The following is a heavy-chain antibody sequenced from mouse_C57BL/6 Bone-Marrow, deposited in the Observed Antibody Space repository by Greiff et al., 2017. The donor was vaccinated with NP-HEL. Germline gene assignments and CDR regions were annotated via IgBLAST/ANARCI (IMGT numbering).Heavy chain of an antibody. CDR1: GYAFSSSW. V-gene: IGHV1-82*01. D-gene: IGHD1-1*01. CDR3: ARFTGSTVDY. Sequence: VQLQQSGPELVKPGASVKISCKASGYAFSSSWMNWVKQRPGKGLEWIGRIYPGDGDTNYNGKFKGKATLTADKSSSTAYMQLSSLTSEDSAVYFCARFTGSTVDYWGQGTTLTVSS. CDR2: IYPGDGDT. J-gene: IGHJ2*01.